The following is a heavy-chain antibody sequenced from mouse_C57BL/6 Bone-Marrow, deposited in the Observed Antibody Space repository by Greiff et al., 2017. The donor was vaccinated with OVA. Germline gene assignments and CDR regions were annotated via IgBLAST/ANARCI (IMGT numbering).Heavy chain of an antibody. Sequence: LVESGAELMKPGASVKLSCKATGYTFTGYWIEWVKQRPGHGLEWIGEILPGSGSTNYNEKFKGKATFTADTSSNTAYMQLSSLTTEDSAIYDCARRTLGRRRDGGWYFDVWGTGTTVTVSS. V-gene: IGHV1-9*01. CDR1: GYTFTGYW. CDR2: ILPGSGST. J-gene: IGHJ1*03. CDR3: ARRTLGRRRDGGWYFDV. D-gene: IGHD4-1*01.